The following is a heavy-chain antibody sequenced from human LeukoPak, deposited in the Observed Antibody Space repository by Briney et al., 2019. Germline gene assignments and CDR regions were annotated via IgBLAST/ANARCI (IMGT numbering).Heavy chain of an antibody. CDR1: GGSISSYY. V-gene: IGHV4-59*12. D-gene: IGHD6-19*01. CDR2: IYYSGST. Sequence: SETLSLTCTVSGGSISSYYWSWIRQPPGKGLEWIGYIYYSGSTNYNPSLKSRVTISVDTSKNQFSLKLSSVTAADTAVYYCARGGIAVALSRSWFDPWGQGILVTFS. J-gene: IGHJ5*02. CDR3: ARGGIAVALSRSWFDP.